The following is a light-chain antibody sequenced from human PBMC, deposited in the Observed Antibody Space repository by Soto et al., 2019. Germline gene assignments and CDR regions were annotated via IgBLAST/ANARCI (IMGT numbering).Light chain of an antibody. Sequence: QSALTQPASVSGSPGQSITISCTGTSSDVGGYNYVSWYQQHPGKAPKLMIYDVSNRPSGVSNRFSGSKSGNTASLTISGLQAEDEADYYCSSDTSSSTLGFGGGTKVTVL. CDR2: DVS. V-gene: IGLV2-14*01. J-gene: IGLJ2*01. CDR1: SSDVGGYNY. CDR3: SSDTSSSTLG.